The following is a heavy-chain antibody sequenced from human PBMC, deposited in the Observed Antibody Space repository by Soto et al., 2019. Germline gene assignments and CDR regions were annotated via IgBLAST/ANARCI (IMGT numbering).Heavy chain of an antibody. D-gene: IGHD3-10*01. V-gene: IGHV1-69*01. J-gene: IGHJ4*02. Sequence: QVQMVQSGAEVKKPGSSARVSCKVSGGTFSRHSISWVRQAPGQGLEWMGGIIPIFDATQYAQKFQGRLTITAAASTTTFHMDLSGLRPEDTAIYYCARDLTSVRGSWGQGNLVTAS. CDR1: GGTFSRHS. CDR3: ARDLTSVRGS. CDR2: IIPIFDAT.